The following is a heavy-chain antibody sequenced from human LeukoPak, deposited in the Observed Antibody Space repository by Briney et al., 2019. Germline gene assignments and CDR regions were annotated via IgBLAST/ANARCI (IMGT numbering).Heavy chain of an antibody. V-gene: IGHV1-2*02. CDR1: GYTFTGYY. D-gene: IGHD5-12*01. Sequence: ASVKVSCKASGYTFTGYYIHWVRQAPGQGFEWMGWINPNSGAPNYAQNFQGRVTMTRDTSISTVYMELSRLRSDDTAVYYCAQVATDYWGQGTLVTVSS. CDR3: AQVATDY. CDR2: INPNSGAP. J-gene: IGHJ4*02.